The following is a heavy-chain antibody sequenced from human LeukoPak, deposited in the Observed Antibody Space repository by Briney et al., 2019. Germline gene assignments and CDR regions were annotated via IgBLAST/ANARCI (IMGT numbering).Heavy chain of an antibody. CDR2: ISYDGSNK. V-gene: IGHV3-30*18. Sequence: GRSLRLSCAPSGFTFSSYGMHSVRQAPGKGLERGAVISYDGSNKYYADSVKGRFTISRDNSKNTLYLQMKSLRAEDTAVYYCAKDSRYCSGGSCYTYYYGMDVWGQGTTVTVSS. CDR1: GFTFSSYG. D-gene: IGHD2-15*01. CDR3: AKDSRYCSGGSCYTYYYGMDV. J-gene: IGHJ6*02.